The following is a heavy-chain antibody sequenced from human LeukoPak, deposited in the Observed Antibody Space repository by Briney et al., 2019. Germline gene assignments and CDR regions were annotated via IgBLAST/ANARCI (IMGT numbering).Heavy chain of an antibody. Sequence: PGGSLRLSCAASGFTFSSYSMNWVRQAPGKGLEWVSSISSSSSYIYYADSVKGRFTISRDNAKNSPYLQMNSLRAEDTAVYYCARDRGTVFDYWGQGTLVTVSS. D-gene: IGHD1-1*01. CDR3: ARDRGTVFDY. V-gene: IGHV3-21*01. J-gene: IGHJ4*02. CDR1: GFTFSSYS. CDR2: ISSSSSYI.